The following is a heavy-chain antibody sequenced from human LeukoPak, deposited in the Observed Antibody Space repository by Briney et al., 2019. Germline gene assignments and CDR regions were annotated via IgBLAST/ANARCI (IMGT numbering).Heavy chain of an antibody. CDR1: GFTFSHYW. CDR2: IYSGGST. D-gene: IGHD3-10*01. J-gene: IGHJ4*02. CDR3: AREGRVDYGSGSYYFFDY. Sequence: AGGSLRLSCAPSGFTFSHYWMSWVRQAPGKGLEWVSVIYSGGSTYYADSVKGRFIISRDNSKNTLYLQMNSLRAEDTAVYYCAREGRVDYGSGSYYFFDYWGQGTLVTVSS. V-gene: IGHV3-66*01.